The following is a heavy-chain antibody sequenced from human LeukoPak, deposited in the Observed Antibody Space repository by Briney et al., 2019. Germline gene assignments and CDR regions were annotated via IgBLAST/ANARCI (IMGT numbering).Heavy chain of an antibody. D-gene: IGHD2-2*01. Sequence: GGSLRLSCAASGFTFSSYGMHWVRQAPGKGLEWVAVISYDGSNKYYADSVKGRFTISRDNSKNTLYLQMNSLRAEDTAVYYCAREERDIVVVPAARTFDYWGQGTLVTVSS. V-gene: IGHV3-30*03. CDR3: AREERDIVVVPAARTFDY. J-gene: IGHJ4*02. CDR1: GFTFSSYG. CDR2: ISYDGSNK.